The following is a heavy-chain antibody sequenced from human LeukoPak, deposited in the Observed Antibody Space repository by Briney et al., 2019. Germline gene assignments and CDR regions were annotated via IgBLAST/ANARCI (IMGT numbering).Heavy chain of an antibody. Sequence: GGSLRLSCAASGFTFSNYWMTWVRQAPGKGLEWVANIKQDGSEKYYVDSVKGRFTISRDNAKKSLYLQMNSLRTEDTAVYYCARNLGELRSWFDPWGQGTLVTDSS. CDR2: IKQDGSEK. D-gene: IGHD1-7*01. CDR1: GFTFSNYW. J-gene: IGHJ5*02. V-gene: IGHV3-7*03. CDR3: ARNLGELRSWFDP.